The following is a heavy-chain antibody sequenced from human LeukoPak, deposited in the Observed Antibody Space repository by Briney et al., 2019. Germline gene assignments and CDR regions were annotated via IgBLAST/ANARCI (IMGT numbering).Heavy chain of an antibody. V-gene: IGHV3-21*04. CDR2: ISSSGNAI. Sequence: GGSLRLSCAASGFTFSSYSMNWVRQAPGKGLEWVSSISSSGNAIYNADSMKGRFTISRDNAKNSLYLHINSLRAEDTAVYYCAREWQGVTGWFDPWGQGTLVTVSS. CDR1: GFTFSSYS. CDR3: AREWQGVTGWFDP. J-gene: IGHJ5*02. D-gene: IGHD3-10*01.